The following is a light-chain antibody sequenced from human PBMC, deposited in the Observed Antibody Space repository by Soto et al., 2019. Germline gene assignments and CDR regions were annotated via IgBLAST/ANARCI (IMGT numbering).Light chain of an antibody. Sequence: DIQMTRSPSTLSGSVGDRVTITCRASQTISSWLAWYQQKQGKAPKLLIYKASTLKSGVPSRFSGSGSGTEFTLTISSLQPDDFATYYCQHYNSYSEAFGQGTKVDSK. CDR3: QHYNSYSEA. CDR2: KAS. CDR1: QTISSW. V-gene: IGKV1-5*03. J-gene: IGKJ1*01.